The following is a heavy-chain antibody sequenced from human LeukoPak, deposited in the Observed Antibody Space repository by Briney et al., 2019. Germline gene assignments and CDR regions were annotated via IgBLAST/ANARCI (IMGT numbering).Heavy chain of an antibody. CDR3: GKDKRARWELLNPTGGGFDY. CDR2: ISGSGGST. V-gene: IGHV3-23*01. Sequence: PGGSLRLSCAASGFTFSSYAMSWVRQAPGKGLEWVSAISGSGGSTYYADSVKGRFAISRDNSKNTLYLQMNSLRAEDTAVYYCGKDKRARWELLNPTGGGFDYWGQGTLVTVSS. CDR1: GFTFSSYA. D-gene: IGHD1-26*01. J-gene: IGHJ4*02.